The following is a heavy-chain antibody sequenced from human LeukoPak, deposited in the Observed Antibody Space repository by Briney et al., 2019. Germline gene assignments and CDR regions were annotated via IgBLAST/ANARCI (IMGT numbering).Heavy chain of an antibody. CDR1: GFTFSSYW. D-gene: IGHD3-10*01. CDR2: INQDGSEK. V-gene: IGHV3-7*04. CDR3: ARVTFPHQCGSGANY. J-gene: IGHJ4*02. Sequence: GGSLRLSCAASGFTFSSYWMSWVRQAPGKGLEWVANINQDGSEKYYVDSVKGRFTISRDNAKNSLYLQMNSLRAEDTAVYYCARVTFPHQCGSGANYWGQGTLVTVSS.